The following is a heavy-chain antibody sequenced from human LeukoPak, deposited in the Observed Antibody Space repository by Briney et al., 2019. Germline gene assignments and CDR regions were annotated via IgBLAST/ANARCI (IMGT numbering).Heavy chain of an antibody. CDR3: ARDRRRRTYYYDSSGYYFGDY. CDR2: ISYDGSNK. D-gene: IGHD3-22*01. CDR1: GFTFSSYA. J-gene: IGHJ4*02. Sequence: GGSLRLSCAASGFTFSSYAIEWVRQARGKGLGWVAVISYDGSNKYYAESVEGRFTISRDNSKTTRYLQMNSLRAEDTAVYYCARDRRRRTYYYDSSGYYFGDYWGQGTLVTVSS. V-gene: IGHV3-30-3*01.